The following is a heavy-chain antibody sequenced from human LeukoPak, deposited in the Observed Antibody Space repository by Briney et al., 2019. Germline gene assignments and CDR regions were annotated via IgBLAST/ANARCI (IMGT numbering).Heavy chain of an antibody. CDR3: AKSLELGAMAYYFDY. J-gene: IGHJ4*02. V-gene: IGHV3-30*18. CDR1: GFTLSSYG. Sequence: GGSLRLSCAASGFTLSSYGMHWVRQAPGKGLEWVALIPYDGSNKYYADSVKGRFAISRDNSKNTLYLQMNSLRAEDTAVYYCAKSLELGAMAYYFDYWGQGTLVTVSS. CDR2: IPYDGSNK. D-gene: IGHD5-18*01.